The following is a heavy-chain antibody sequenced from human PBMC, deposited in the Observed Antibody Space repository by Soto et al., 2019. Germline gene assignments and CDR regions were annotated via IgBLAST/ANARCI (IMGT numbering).Heavy chain of an antibody. V-gene: IGHV5-10-1*01. CDR2: IDPSDSYT. Sequence: PGEALKISCKGSGYSFTSYWNSWVRQMPGKGLEWMGRIDPSDSYTNYSPSFQGHVTISADKSISTAYLQWSSLKASDTAMYYCARGRRDTYYYGSGSYFWSFSGQGTTVTVSS. D-gene: IGHD3-10*01. CDR1: GYSFTSYW. CDR3: ARGRRDTYYYGSGSYFWSF. J-gene: IGHJ6*02.